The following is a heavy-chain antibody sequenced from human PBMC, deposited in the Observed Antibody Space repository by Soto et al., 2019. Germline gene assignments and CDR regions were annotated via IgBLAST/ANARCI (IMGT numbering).Heavy chain of an antibody. CDR2: IYYSGST. D-gene: IGHD6-13*01. Sequence: SETLSLTCTVSGGSISSSSYYWGWIRQPPGKGLEWIGSIYYSGSTYYNPSLKSRVTISVDTSKNQFSLKLSSVTAADTAVYYCARLREQLVYYWFDPWGQGP. J-gene: IGHJ5*02. CDR3: ARLREQLVYYWFDP. CDR1: GGSISSSSYY. V-gene: IGHV4-39*01.